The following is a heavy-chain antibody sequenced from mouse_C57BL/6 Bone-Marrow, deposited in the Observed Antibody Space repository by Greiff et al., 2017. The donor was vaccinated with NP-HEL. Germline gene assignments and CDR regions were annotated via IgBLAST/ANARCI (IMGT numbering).Heavy chain of an antibody. D-gene: IGHD1-1*01. CDR1: GFSLSTFGMG. CDR2: IWWDDDK. CDR3: ARALYYYGSSYFDY. J-gene: IGHJ2*01. Sequence: QVTLKVSGPGILQPSQTLSLTCSFSGFSLSTFGMGVGWIRQPSGKGLEWLAHIWWDDDKYYNPALKSRLLISKDTSKKQVFLMLANVATADTATYYCARALYYYGSSYFDYWGQGTTLTVSS. V-gene: IGHV8-8*01.